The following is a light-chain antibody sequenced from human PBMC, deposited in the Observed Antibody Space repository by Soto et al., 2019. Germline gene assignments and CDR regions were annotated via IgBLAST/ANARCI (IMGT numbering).Light chain of an antibody. CDR1: SSDVGSYNL. J-gene: IGLJ2*01. CDR2: EVS. Sequence: QSALTQPASVSGSPGQSITIPCTGTSSDVGSYNLVSWYQQHPGKAPKLIIYEVSERPSGVSHRFSGSKSGSTASLTISGLQAEDEADYYCSSYTSISTGVLFGGGTKLTVL. V-gene: IGLV2-14*02. CDR3: SSYTSISTGVL.